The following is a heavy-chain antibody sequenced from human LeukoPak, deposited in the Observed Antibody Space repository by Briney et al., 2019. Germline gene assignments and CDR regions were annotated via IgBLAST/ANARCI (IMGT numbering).Heavy chain of an antibody. CDR3: ARARGWEPAGY. Sequence: ASVKVSYKASGYTFTSYDINWVRQATGQGLEWMGWMNPNSDNTGYAQKFQGRVTITRNTSISTAYMELSSLRSEDTAVYYCARARGWEPAGYWGQGTLVTVSS. J-gene: IGHJ4*02. CDR2: MNPNSDNT. V-gene: IGHV1-8*03. D-gene: IGHD1-26*01. CDR1: GYTFTSYD.